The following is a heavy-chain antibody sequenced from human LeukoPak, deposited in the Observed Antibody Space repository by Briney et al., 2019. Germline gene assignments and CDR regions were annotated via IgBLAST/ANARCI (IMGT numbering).Heavy chain of an antibody. D-gene: IGHD3-22*01. CDR1: GGSISSYY. J-gene: IGHJ4*02. Sequence: PSETLSLTCPVSGGSISSYYWSWIRRPPGKGLEWIGYIYYSGSTNYNPSLKSRVTISVDTSKNQFSLKLSSVTAADTAVYYCARGLLSSGYYTDYWGQGTLVTVSS. V-gene: IGHV4-59*01. CDR2: IYYSGST. CDR3: ARGLLSSGYYTDY.